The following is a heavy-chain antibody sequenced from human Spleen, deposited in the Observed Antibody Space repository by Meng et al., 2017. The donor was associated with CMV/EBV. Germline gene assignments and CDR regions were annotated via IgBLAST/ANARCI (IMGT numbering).Heavy chain of an antibody. CDR3: AKSKRDFLDWVLPPYYYFGMDV. CDR1: GFTFSSYW. Sequence: GGSLRLSCAASGFTFSSYWMSWVRQAPGKGLQWVSAISHRGDNTYYADSVTGRFTISRDNSKKTLYPQIHSLRAEDTAIYYCAKSKRDFLDWVLPPYYYFGMDVWGQGTTVTVSS. J-gene: IGHJ6*02. V-gene: IGHV3-23*01. D-gene: IGHD3/OR15-3a*01. CDR2: ISHRGDNT.